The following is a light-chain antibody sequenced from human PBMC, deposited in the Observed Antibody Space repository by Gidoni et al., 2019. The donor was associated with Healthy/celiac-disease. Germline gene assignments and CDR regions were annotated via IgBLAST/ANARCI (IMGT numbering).Light chain of an antibody. CDR3: QQYYSTSYT. V-gene: IGKV4-1*01. CDR1: QSVLYSSNNKNY. J-gene: IGKJ2*01. CDR2: WAS. Sequence: DIVMTQSPDCLAVSLGERATINCKSSQSVLYSSNNKNYLAWYQQKPGQPPKLLIYWASTRESGVPDRFSGSGSGTDFTLTISSLQAEDVAVYYCQQYYSTSYTFXQXTKLEIK.